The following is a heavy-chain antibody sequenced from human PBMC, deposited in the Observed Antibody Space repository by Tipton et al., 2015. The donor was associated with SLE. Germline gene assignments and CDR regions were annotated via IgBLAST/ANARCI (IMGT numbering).Heavy chain of an antibody. CDR1: GFTFSTSW. V-gene: IGHV4-59*08. J-gene: IGHJ4*02. CDR3: ARRSDWNDY. CDR2: IYYSGSA. Sequence: LRLSCAASGFTFSTSWMTWLRQAPGKGLEWIGYIYYSGSANYNPSFKSRVTLSVDTSKNQISLKLTSVTAADTAVYYCARRSDWNDYWGQGTLVTVSS. D-gene: IGHD1-1*01.